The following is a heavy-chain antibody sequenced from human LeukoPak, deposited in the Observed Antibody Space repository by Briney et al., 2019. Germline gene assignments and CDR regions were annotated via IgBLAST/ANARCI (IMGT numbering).Heavy chain of an antibody. CDR3: ARHAGYCSSTSCRHYYWYFDL. D-gene: IGHD2-2*01. V-gene: IGHV4-4*07. CDR1: GGSMTSYY. Sequence: SETLSLTCNVSGGSMTSYYWSWIRKPAGKGLEWIGRIYTSWSTNYSPSLRSRVAMSVDTSNNHFSLNLSSVTAADTAVYYCARHAGYCSSTSCRHYYWYFDLWGRGTLVTVSS. J-gene: IGHJ2*01. CDR2: IYTSWST.